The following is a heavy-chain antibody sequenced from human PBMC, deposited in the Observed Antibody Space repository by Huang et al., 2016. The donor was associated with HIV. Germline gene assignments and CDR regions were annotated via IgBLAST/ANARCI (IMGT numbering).Heavy chain of an antibody. CDR3: ATKTAAMDI. CDR1: TFTFGAYW. V-gene: IGHV3-7*01. CDR2: IKQDESEK. D-gene: IGHD1-7*01. Sequence: VESGGRLVQPGGSIRLSCVGSTFTFGAYWMSWVRQDPGKGLEWVANIKQDESEKYYVESVKGRFNISRDNAKKVLFLEMNNVRVEDTATYYCATKTAAMDIWGQGTTVTVS. J-gene: IGHJ6*02.